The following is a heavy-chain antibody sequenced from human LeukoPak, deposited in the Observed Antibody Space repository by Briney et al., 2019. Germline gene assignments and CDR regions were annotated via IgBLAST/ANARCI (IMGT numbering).Heavy chain of an antibody. CDR1: GGSISSYY. CDR2: IYYSGST. D-gene: IGHD6-19*01. CDR3: DHRVRDRSCWYY. Sequence: SETLSLTCTVSGGSISSYYWSWIRQPPGKGLEWIGYIYYSGSTNYNPSLKSRVTISVDTSKNQFSLKLSSVTAADTAVYYCDHRVRDRSCWYYWGQGTLVTVSS. J-gene: IGHJ4*02. V-gene: IGHV4-59*01.